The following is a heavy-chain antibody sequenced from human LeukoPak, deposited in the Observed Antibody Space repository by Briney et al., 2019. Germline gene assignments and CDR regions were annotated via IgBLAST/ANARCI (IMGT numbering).Heavy chain of an antibody. D-gene: IGHD2-2*01. CDR3: ARERGYCSSTSCYGRDFNWFDP. J-gene: IGHJ5*02. CDR1: GFTFSTYW. CDR2: IKQDGSEK. V-gene: IGHV3-7*03. Sequence: PGGSLRLSCAASGFTFSTYWMSWVRQAPGKGLEWVANIKQDGSEKYYVDSVKGRFTISRDNAKNSLYLQMNSLRAEDTAVYECARERGYCSSTSCYGRDFNWFDPWGQGTLVTVSS.